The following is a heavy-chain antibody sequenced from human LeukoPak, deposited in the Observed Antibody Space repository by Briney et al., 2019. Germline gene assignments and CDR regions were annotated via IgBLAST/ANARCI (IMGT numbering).Heavy chain of an antibody. CDR1: GYTFSSYY. CDR2: INPSGGGT. Sequence: ASVKVSCKASGYTFSSYYMHWVRQAPGQGLEWMGIINPSGGGTSYAQKSQGRVTMTRDTSTSTVYMELSSLRSEDTAVYYCARGSSSAGGDHWGQGTLVTVSS. D-gene: IGHD2-8*02. CDR3: ARGSSSAGGDH. V-gene: IGHV1-46*01. J-gene: IGHJ5*02.